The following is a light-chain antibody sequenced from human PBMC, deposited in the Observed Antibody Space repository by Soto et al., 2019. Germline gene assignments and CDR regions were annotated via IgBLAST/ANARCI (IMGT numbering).Light chain of an antibody. J-gene: IGKJ5*01. CDR2: DAS. CDR1: QSVLYSSNNKNY. CDR3: QQYENLPT. Sequence: DIVLTQSPDSLAVSLGERATINCKSSQSVLYSSNNKNYLAWYQQKPGRAPKLLIYDASNLEAGVPSRFRGSGSGTDFTFTISRLQPEDIATYYCQQYENLPTFGQGTRLEIK. V-gene: IGKV4-1*01.